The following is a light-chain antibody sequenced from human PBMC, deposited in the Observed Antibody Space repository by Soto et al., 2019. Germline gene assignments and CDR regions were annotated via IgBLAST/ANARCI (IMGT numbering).Light chain of an antibody. V-gene: IGKV3-20*01. Sequence: EIVLTQSPGTLSLSPGERATLSCRASQSVRSSYLAWYQQKPGQAPRLLIYGASSRATGIPDRFSGSGSGTGFTLTISRPEPEDFAVYYRQQYCISPPLTFGGETKVESK. CDR3: QQYCISPPLT. CDR2: GAS. CDR1: QSVRSSY. J-gene: IGKJ4*01.